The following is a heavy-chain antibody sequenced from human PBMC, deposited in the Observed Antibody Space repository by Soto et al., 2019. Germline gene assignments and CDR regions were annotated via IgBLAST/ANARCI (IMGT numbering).Heavy chain of an antibody. CDR3: ARDIPRYIGVAVAGTADY. J-gene: IGHJ4*02. Sequence: RGSLRLSCAASGFTFSRHWLSWGRPGPGKGPGGVANIKQDGSEKYYVDSVKGRFTISRDNAKNSLYLQMNSLRAEDTAVYYCARDIPRYIGVAVAGTADYWGQGTLVTVSS. CDR1: GFTFSRHW. D-gene: IGHD6-19*01. V-gene: IGHV3-7*01. CDR2: IKQDGSEK.